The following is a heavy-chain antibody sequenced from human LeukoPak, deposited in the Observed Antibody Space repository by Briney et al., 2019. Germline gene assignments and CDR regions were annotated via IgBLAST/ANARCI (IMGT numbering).Heavy chain of an antibody. D-gene: IGHD1-20*01. CDR2: ISGRGVST. J-gene: IGHJ4*02. CDR1: GCTFSTYA. CDR3: AKAASGNWNDVSDY. Sequence: GGSLRLSCAASGCTFSTYAMSWVRQAPGKGLEWVSAISGRGVSTSYADSVRGRFTISRDNSKNTLYLQMNSLRAEDTAVYYCAKAASGNWNDVSDYWGQGTLVTVSS. V-gene: IGHV3-23*01.